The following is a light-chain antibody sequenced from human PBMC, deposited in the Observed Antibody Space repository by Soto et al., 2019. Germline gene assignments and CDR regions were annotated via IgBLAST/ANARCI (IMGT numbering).Light chain of an antibody. V-gene: IGKV1-8*01. CDR3: QQYYSYPIT. J-gene: IGKJ5*01. CDR1: QGISSY. Sequence: AIRMPQSPSSLSASTGDRVTITCQASQGISSYLAWYQQKPGKAPKLLIYAASTLQSGVPSRFSGSGSGTDFTLTISCLQSEDFATYYCQQYYSYPITVGQGTRLEIK. CDR2: AAS.